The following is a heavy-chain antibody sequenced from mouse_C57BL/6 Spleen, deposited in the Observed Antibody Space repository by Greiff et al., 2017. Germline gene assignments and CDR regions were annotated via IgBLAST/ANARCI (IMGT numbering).Heavy chain of an antibody. Sequence: DVMLVESGGDLVKPGGSLKLSCAASGFTFSSYGMSWVRQTPDKRLEWVATISSGGSYTYYPDSVKGRFTISRDNAKNTLYLQMSSLKSEDTAMYYCARQDYYGSSWRYFDYWGQGTTLTVSS. CDR3: ARQDYYGSSWRYFDY. CDR1: GFTFSSYG. CDR2: ISSGGSYT. V-gene: IGHV5-6*02. J-gene: IGHJ2*01. D-gene: IGHD1-1*01.